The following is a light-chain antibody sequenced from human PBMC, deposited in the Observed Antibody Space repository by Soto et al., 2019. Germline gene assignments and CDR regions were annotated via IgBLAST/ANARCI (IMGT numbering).Light chain of an antibody. CDR1: SSNIGNNA. V-gene: IGLV1-36*01. CDR2: YDD. J-gene: IGLJ3*02. Sequence: QSVLTQPPSVSEAPRQRVTISCSGSSSNIGNNAVNWYQQLPGKAPKLLIYYDDLLPSGVSDRFSGSKSGTSASLAISGLQSEDEADYYGAAWDDSLNGEVFGGGTKLTVL. CDR3: AAWDDSLNGEV.